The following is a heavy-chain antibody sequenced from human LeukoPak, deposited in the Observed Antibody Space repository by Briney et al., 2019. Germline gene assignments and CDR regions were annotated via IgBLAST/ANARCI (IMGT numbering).Heavy chain of an antibody. J-gene: IGHJ3*02. CDR1: GGSISSGSYY. D-gene: IGHD3-9*01. CDR3: ARDWYDNSDAFDI. Sequence: SQTLSLTCTVSGGSISSGSYYWYWIRQPAGKGLEYIGRIYTSGSTNYNPSLKSRVTISVDKSKNQFSLKLSSVTAEDTAVYYCARDWYDNSDAFDIWGQGTMVTVSS. CDR2: IYTSGST. V-gene: IGHV4-61*02.